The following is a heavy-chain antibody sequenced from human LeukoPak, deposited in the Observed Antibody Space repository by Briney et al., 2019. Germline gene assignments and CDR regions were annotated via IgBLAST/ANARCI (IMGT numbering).Heavy chain of an antibody. CDR2: ISGSGGST. V-gene: IGHV3-23*01. CDR1: GFTFSSYA. D-gene: IGHD6-19*01. Sequence: GGSLRLSCAASGFTFSSYAMSWVRQAPGKGLEWVSVISGSGGSTYYADSVKGRFTISRDNSKNTLYLQMNSLRAEDTAVYYCARAEKIAVAGMGYYFDYWGQGTLVTVSS. CDR3: ARAEKIAVAGMGYYFDY. J-gene: IGHJ4*02.